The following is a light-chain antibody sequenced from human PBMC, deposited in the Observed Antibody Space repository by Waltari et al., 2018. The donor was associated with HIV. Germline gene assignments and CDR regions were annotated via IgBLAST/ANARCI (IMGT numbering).Light chain of an antibody. CDR1: LSISSW. CDR2: KAS. V-gene: IGKV1-5*03. Sequence: QMTQSSSTLSASVGDRVTITCRSSLSISSWLAWYQQRPWKRAKLLIYKASSLERGVTSRFSGSGSGTEFTLTISSLKPDDFATYYCEQYNSYSPWTFGQGTKVEIK. CDR3: EQYNSYSPWT. J-gene: IGKJ1*01.